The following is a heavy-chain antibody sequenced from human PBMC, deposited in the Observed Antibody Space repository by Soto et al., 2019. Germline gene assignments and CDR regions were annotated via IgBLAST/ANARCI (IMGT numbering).Heavy chain of an antibody. V-gene: IGHV1-18*01. J-gene: IGHJ3*02. CDR1: GYTFTSYG. Sequence: ASVKVSCKASGYTFTSYGISWVRQAPGQGLEWMGWISAYNGNTNYAQKLQGRVTMTTDTSTSTAYMELRSLRSDDTAVYYCATVYCSSTSCYATDAFDIWGQGTMVTVSS. CDR2: ISAYNGNT. D-gene: IGHD2-2*01. CDR3: ATVYCSSTSCYATDAFDI.